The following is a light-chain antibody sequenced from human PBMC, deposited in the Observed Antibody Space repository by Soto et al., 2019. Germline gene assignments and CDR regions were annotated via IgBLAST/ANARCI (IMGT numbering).Light chain of an antibody. CDR2: GAS. CDR3: QQSYSTPPT. Sequence: DIQMTQSPSSLSTSVGDRVTITCRASQNIDRYLHWYQERPGEAPKLLIYGASGLHSGVPSRFNGSGSGTIFTLTISSLQPEDSATYYCQQSYSTPPTFGGGTKVEI. V-gene: IGKV1-39*01. CDR1: QNIDRY. J-gene: IGKJ4*01.